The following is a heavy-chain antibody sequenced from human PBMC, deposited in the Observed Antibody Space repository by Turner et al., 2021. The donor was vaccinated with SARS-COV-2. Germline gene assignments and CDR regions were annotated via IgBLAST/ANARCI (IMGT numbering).Heavy chain of an antibody. CDR1: GYPLPELS. CDR3: ATGYAYCGGDCSIHY. CDR2: FDPEDGET. V-gene: IGHV1-24*01. J-gene: IGHJ4*02. D-gene: IGHD2-21*02. Sequence: QVQLVQSGAEVKKPGASVKVSCKVSGYPLPELSMHWVRQAPGKGLEWMGGFDPEDGETIYAQKFQDRVTMTEDTSTDTAYMELSSLRSEDTALYYCATGYAYCGGDCSIHYWGQGTLVTVSS.